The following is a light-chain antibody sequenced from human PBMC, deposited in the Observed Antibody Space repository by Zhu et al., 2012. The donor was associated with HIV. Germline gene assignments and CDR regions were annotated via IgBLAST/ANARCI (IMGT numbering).Light chain of an antibody. Sequence: DVQLTQSPSFLSASVGDRVTITCRASEAISNYLAWYQRKPGKAPKLLIYDASTLQKGVPSRFSGSRSGTEFTLTISSLQPEDFGTYYCQQLNTYPLFSFGPGTKVDIK. CDR2: DAS. J-gene: IGKJ3*01. CDR3: QQLNTYPLFS. CDR1: EAISNY. V-gene: IGKV1-9*01.